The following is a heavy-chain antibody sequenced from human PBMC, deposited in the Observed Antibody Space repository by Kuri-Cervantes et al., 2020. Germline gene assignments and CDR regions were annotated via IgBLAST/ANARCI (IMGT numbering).Heavy chain of an antibody. Sequence: GGSLRLSCAGSGFTVSGHVMSWVRQAPGKGLEWVSSISGSGGSTYYADSVKGRFTISRDNSKNTLYLQMNSLRAEDTAVYYCAKGVTTVTTVAFDIWGQGTMVTVSS. CDR1: GFTVSGHV. J-gene: IGHJ3*02. D-gene: IGHD4-17*01. CDR2: ISGSGGST. V-gene: IGHV3-23*01. CDR3: AKGVTTVTTVAFDI.